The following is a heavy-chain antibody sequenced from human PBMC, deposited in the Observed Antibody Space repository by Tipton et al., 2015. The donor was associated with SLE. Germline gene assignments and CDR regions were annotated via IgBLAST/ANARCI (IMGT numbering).Heavy chain of an antibody. J-gene: IGHJ4*02. CDR2: INHSGST. V-gene: IGHV4-34*01. D-gene: IGHD1-14*01. CDR1: GGSFSGYY. CDR3: ARENRSLRGLFDY. Sequence: TLSLTCAVYGGSFSGYYWSWIRQPPGKGLEWIGEINHSGSTNYNPSLKSRVTISVDTSKNPFSLKLSSVTAADTAVYYCARENRSLRGLFDYWGQGTLVTVSS.